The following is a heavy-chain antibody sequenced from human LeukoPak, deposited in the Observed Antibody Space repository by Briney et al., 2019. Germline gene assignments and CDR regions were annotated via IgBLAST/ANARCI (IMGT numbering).Heavy chain of an antibody. D-gene: IGHD4-23*01. CDR2: ISYDGSNK. CDR3: AKELDYGGNSPFHY. CDR1: RFTFSDYG. J-gene: IGHJ4*02. V-gene: IGHV3-30*18. Sequence: PGGSLRLSCTASRFTFSDYGMHWVRQAPGKGLEWVAFISYDGSNKYYADSVKGRFTISGDNSKNTLYLQMNSLRAEDTAVYHCAKELDYGGNSPFHYWGQGTLVTVSS.